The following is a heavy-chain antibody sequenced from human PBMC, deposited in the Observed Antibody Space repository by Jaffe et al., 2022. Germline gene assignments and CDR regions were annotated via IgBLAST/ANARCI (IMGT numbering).Heavy chain of an antibody. D-gene: IGHD2-15*01. J-gene: IGHJ4*02. CDR3: AKHGLGSCYSAFDY. CDR2: VCATGTST. CDR1: TFTFSTFA. Sequence: EVQVLDSGGGLVPPGGSLRLSCAASTFTFSTFAMSWVRQAPGKGLEWVSGVCATGTSTYYADSVKGRFTLSRDNSKNTLYLQMDSLRPEDTAVYYCAKHGLGSCYSAFDYWGQGTLVTVSS. V-gene: IGHV3-23*01.